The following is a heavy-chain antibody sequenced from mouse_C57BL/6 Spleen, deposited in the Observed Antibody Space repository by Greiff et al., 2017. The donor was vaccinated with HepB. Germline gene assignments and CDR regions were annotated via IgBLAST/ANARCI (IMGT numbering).Heavy chain of an antibody. D-gene: IGHD1-1*01. CDR3: ASPSYYYGSSYNAMDY. CDR2: IDPNSGGT. J-gene: IGHJ4*01. CDR1: GYTFTSYW. V-gene: IGHV1-72*01. Sequence: QVQLKQPGAELVKPGASVKLSCKASGYTFTSYWMHWVKQRPGRGLEWIGRIDPNSGGTKYNEKFKSKATLTVDKPSSTAYMQLSSLTSEDSAVYYCASPSYYYGSSYNAMDYWGQGTSVTVSS.